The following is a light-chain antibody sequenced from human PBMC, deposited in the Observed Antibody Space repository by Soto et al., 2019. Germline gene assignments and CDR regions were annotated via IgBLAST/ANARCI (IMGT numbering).Light chain of an antibody. V-gene: IGLV2-14*01. CDR2: EVS. CDR3: SSYTTSSTHWV. J-gene: IGLJ3*02. Sequence: QSVLTQPASVSGSPGQSITISCTGTCSDVGGYNYVSWYQQHPGKAPKLMIYEVSNRPSGFSNRFSGSKSGNTASLTISGLQAEDEADYYCSSYTTSSTHWVFGGGTKLTVL. CDR1: CSDVGGYNY.